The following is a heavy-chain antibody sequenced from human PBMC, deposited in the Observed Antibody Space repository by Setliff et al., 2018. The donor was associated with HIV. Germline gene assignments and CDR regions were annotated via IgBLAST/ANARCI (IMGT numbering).Heavy chain of an antibody. CDR1: GGSFSGYY. Sequence: PSETLSLTCAVYGGSFSGYYWSWIRQPPGKGLEWIGEINHSGSTNYNPSLKSRVTISVDTSKNQFSLKLSSVTAADTAVYYCARHVDRTYYDSVGFFQYWGQGLMVTVSS. CDR2: INHSGST. D-gene: IGHD3-22*01. J-gene: IGHJ4*02. V-gene: IGHV4-34*01. CDR3: ARHVDRTYYDSVGFFQY.